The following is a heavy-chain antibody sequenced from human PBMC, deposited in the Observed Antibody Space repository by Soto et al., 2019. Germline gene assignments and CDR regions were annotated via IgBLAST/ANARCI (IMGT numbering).Heavy chain of an antibody. J-gene: IGHJ1*01. V-gene: IGHV4-39*01. CDR1: GGSISSSSYY. CDR3: ARLRSGWLSEPAYFQH. D-gene: IGHD6-19*01. Sequence: QLQLQESGPGLVKPSETLSLTCTVSGGSISSSSYYWGWIRQPPGKGLEWIGSIYYSGSTYYNPSIKSRVTISVDTSKNQFSRKLSSVTAADTAVYYCARLRSGWLSEPAYFQHWGQGTLVTVSS. CDR2: IYYSGST.